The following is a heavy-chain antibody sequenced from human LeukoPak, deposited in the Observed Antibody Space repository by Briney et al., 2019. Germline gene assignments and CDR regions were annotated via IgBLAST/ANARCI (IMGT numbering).Heavy chain of an antibody. CDR3: ARWIQSAVQL. D-gene: IGHD5-18*01. V-gene: IGHV4-34*01. CDR1: GGSFSGYY. CDR2: INHSGST. Sequence: PSETLSLTCAVYGGSFSGYYWSWIRQPPGKGLEWNGEINHSGSTNYNPSLKSRVTISVDTSKNQFSLKLSSVTAADTAVYYCARWIQSAVQLWGQGILVTVSS. J-gene: IGHJ4*02.